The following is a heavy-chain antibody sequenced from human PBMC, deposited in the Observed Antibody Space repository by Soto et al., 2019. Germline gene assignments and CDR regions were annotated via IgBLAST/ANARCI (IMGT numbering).Heavy chain of an antibody. D-gene: IGHD4-17*01. Sequence: PSETLSLTCIVSGDSVSSFGSYWTWIRQRPGKGLEWIGYIYYSELTDYNPSLKSRVTISVDTSKNQFSLKLSSVTAADTAVYYCAFIGPGDYAWDYWGQGTLVTVSS. V-gene: IGHV4-61*08. CDR2: IYYSELT. J-gene: IGHJ4*02. CDR3: AFIGPGDYAWDY. CDR1: GDSVSSFGSY.